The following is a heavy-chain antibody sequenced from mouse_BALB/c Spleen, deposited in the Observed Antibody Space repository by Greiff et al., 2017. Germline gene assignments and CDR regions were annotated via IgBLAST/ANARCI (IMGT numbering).Heavy chain of an antibody. J-gene: IGHJ2*01. CDR2: IWTGGGT. CDR3: VRAIYDGYDY. D-gene: IGHD2-3*01. V-gene: IGHV2-9-2*01. CDR1: GFSLTSYD. Sequence: QVQLQQSGPGLVAPSQSLSITCTVSGFSLTSYDISWIRQPPGKGLEWLGVIWTGGGTNDNSAFMSRLSISKDNSKSQVFLKMDSLQTDDTAIYYCVRAIYDGYDYWGQGTTLTVSS.